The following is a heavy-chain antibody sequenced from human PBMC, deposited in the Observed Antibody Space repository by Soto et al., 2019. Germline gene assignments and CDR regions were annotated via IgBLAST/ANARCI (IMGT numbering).Heavy chain of an antibody. D-gene: IGHD3-22*01. CDR2: MSTDGSST. V-gene: IGHV3-74*01. CDR1: GFTFSSYW. Sequence: PGGSLRLSCAASGFTFSSYWMHWVRQAPGKGLVWVSRMSTDGSSTSYVDSVRGRFTIARDDSKNTAYLQMDSLRSEDTAVYFCTRHPPSYYDSNGYFDYWGQGTVVTVSS. CDR3: TRHPPSYYDSNGYFDY. J-gene: IGHJ4*02.